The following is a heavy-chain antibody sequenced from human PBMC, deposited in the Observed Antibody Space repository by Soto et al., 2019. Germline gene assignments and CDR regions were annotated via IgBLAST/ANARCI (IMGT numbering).Heavy chain of an antibody. CDR1: GFTFSSYA. D-gene: IGHD5-12*01. J-gene: IGHJ4*02. V-gene: IGHV3-23*01. CDR2: ISGSGGST. Sequence: GGSLRFSCAASGFTFSSYAMSWVRQAPGKGLEWVSAISGSGGSTYYADSVKGRFTISRDNSKNTLYLQMNSLRAEDTAVYYCAKGARRGYDRPTAFDYWGQGTLVTVSS. CDR3: AKGARRGYDRPTAFDY.